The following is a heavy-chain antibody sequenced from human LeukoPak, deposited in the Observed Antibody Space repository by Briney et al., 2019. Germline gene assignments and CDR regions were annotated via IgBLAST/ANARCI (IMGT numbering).Heavy chain of an antibody. CDR2: IYYSGST. CDR1: GGSISSHY. Sequence: SETLSLTCTVSGGSISSHYLSWIRQPPGKGLEWIGYIYYSGSTNYNPSLKSRVTISVDTSKNQFSLKLSSVTAADTAVYYCAREAYDFWSGYYHYYYYMDVWGKGTTVTVSS. D-gene: IGHD3-3*01. J-gene: IGHJ6*03. CDR3: AREAYDFWSGYYHYYYYMDV. V-gene: IGHV4-59*11.